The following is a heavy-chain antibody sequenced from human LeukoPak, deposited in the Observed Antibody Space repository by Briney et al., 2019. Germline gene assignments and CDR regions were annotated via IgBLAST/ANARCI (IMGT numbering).Heavy chain of an antibody. V-gene: IGHV1-2*06. CDR2: INPNSGGT. D-gene: IGHD3-22*01. CDR1: GYTFTGYY. J-gene: IGHJ4*02. Sequence: ASVKVSCKASGYTFTGYYMHWVRQAPGQGLEWMRRINPNSGGTNYAQKFQGRVTMTRDTSISTAYMELSRLRSDDTAVYYCARVFYDSSGPFDYWGQGTLVTVSS. CDR3: ARVFYDSSGPFDY.